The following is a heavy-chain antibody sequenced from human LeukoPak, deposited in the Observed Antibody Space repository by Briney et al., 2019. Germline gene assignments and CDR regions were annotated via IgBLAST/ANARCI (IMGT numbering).Heavy chain of an antibody. CDR2: INHSGST. D-gene: IGHD3-3*01. CDR1: GGSFSGYY. J-gene: IGHJ3*02. Sequence: SETLSLTCAVYGGSFSGYYWSWIRQPPGKGLEWIGEINHSGSTNYNPSLKSRVTISVDTSKNQFSLKLSSVTAADTAVYYCARGSTAYDFWSGYYRDAFDIWGQGTMVTVSS. CDR3: ARGSTAYDFWSGYYRDAFDI. V-gene: IGHV4-34*01.